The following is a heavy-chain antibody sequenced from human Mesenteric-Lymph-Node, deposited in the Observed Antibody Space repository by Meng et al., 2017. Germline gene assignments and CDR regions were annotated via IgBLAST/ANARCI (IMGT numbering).Heavy chain of an antibody. J-gene: IGHJ4*02. Sequence: QVRLVQSGAEVKKPGDSGKVPCKASGYTFNNYGITWVRQAPGQGLEWMGWISAYNRNTNYAQKFRGRVTMTTDTSTSTAYLDLRSLRSDDTAVYYCARVSDSDSSGLDYWGQGTLVTVSS. D-gene: IGHD3-22*01. CDR2: ISAYNRNT. CDR3: ARVSDSDSSGLDY. CDR1: GYTFNNYG. V-gene: IGHV1-18*01.